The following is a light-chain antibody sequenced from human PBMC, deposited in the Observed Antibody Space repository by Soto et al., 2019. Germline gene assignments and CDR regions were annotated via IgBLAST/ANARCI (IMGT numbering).Light chain of an antibody. J-gene: IGLJ2*01. Sequence: QSALTQPPSASGSPGQSVTISCTGTSGDVGAYDYVSWYQQHPGKAPKLLIYEVTKRPLGVPDRFSGSKSGSTASLTVSGLQAEDDSDYYCSSYAGSNNVVFGGGTKLTVL. CDR1: SGDVGAYDY. CDR2: EVT. V-gene: IGLV2-8*01. CDR3: SSYAGSNNVV.